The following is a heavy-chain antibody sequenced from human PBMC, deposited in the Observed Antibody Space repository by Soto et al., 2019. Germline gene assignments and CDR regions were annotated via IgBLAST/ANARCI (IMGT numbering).Heavy chain of an antibody. CDR1: GGSTRNYF. Sequence: LSLTCTVSGGSTRNYFWSWIRQPPGKGLEWIGCIYYSGTTNYNSSLKSRVTISLDTSKNQFSLRLRSVTAADTAVYYCARYVNPYDTAVWFDPWGQGTLVTVSS. CDR3: ARYVNPYDTAVWFDP. CDR2: IYYSGTT. J-gene: IGHJ5*02. D-gene: IGHD3-9*01. V-gene: IGHV4-59*01.